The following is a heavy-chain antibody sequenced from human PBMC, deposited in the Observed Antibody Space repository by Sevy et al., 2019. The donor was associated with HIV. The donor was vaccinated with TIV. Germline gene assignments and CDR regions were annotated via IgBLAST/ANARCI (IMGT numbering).Heavy chain of an antibody. CDR2: ISGSGGST. CDR1: GFTFSSYA. CDR3: AQDLREWSSSSTH. Sequence: GGSLRLSCAASGFTFSSYAMSWVRQAPGKGLVWVSAISGSGGSTYYADSVKGRFTISTDNSKNTLYLQMNSLRAEDTAVYYCAQDLREWSSSSTHWGQGTLVTVSS. J-gene: IGHJ4*02. V-gene: IGHV3-23*01. D-gene: IGHD3-3*01.